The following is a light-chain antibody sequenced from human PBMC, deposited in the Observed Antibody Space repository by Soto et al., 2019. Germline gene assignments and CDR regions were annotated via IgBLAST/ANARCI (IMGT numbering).Light chain of an antibody. J-gene: IGLJ1*01. V-gene: IGLV2-8*01. CDR2: EVV. CDR3: KSYAGSNTDA. Sequence: QSALTQPASVSGAPGQSVTISCTGPRSDIGVYDFVSWYQHHPGKAPRLIIYEVVQRPSGVPDRFSGSKSGNTASLTVSGLQAADEADYFCKSYAGSNTDAFGSGTKVTVL. CDR1: RSDIGVYDF.